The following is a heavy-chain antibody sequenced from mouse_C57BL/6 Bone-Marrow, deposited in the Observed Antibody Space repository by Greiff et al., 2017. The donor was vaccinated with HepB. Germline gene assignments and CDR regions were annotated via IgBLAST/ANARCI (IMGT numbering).Heavy chain of an antibody. V-gene: IGHV1-53*01. Sequence: QVHVKQSGTELVKPGASVKLSCKASGYTFTSYWMHWVKQRPGQGLEWIGNINPSNGGTNYNEKFKSKATLTVDKSSSTAYMQLSSLTSEDSAVYYCARPEWLLLFAYWGQGTLVTVSA. J-gene: IGHJ3*01. D-gene: IGHD2-3*01. CDR1: GYTFTSYW. CDR3: ARPEWLLLFAY. CDR2: INPSNGGT.